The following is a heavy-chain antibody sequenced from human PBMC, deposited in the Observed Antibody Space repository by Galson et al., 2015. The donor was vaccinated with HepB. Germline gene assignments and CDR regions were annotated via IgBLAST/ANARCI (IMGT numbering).Heavy chain of an antibody. V-gene: IGHV1-2*02. Sequence: SVKVSCKASGYTFTGYYMHWVRQAPGQGLEWMGWINPNSGGTNYAQKFQGRVTMTRDTSISTAYMELSRLRSDDTAVYYCARGGSSWPIKGYYFDYWGQGTLVTVSS. CDR2: INPNSGGT. CDR1: GYTFTGYY. CDR3: ARGGSSWPIKGYYFDY. J-gene: IGHJ4*02. D-gene: IGHD6-13*01.